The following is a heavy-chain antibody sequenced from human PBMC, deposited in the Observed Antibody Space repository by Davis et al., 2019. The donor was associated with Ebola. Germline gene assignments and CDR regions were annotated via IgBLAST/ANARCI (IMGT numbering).Heavy chain of an antibody. Sequence: GESLKISCAASGFTFSHYWMSWVRQAPGKGPEWVAIIKQDESEKYYVDSVKGRFTISRDNSKNTLYLQMNSLRAEDTAVYYCAGSGFQHWGQGTLVTVSS. CDR1: GFTFSHYW. V-gene: IGHV3-7*01. J-gene: IGHJ1*01. CDR2: IKQDESEK. CDR3: AGSGFQH. D-gene: IGHD2-15*01.